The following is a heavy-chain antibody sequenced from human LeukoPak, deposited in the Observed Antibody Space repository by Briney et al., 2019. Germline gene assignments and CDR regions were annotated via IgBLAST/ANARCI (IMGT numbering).Heavy chain of an antibody. V-gene: IGHV3-11*06. J-gene: IGHJ3*02. CDR2: ISSDTTYT. Sequence: GGSLRLSCAASGFTFSDNYMNWIGQAPGKGLEWVSYISSDTTYTDYADSVKGRSTISRDNAKKLLYLQMNSLRAEGTAIYYCARDQSITTFGAFDIWGQGTMVTVSS. CDR3: ARDQSITTFGAFDI. D-gene: IGHD3-10*02. CDR1: GFTFSDNY.